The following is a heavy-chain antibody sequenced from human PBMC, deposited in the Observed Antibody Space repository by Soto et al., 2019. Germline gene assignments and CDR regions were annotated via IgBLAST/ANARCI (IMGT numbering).Heavy chain of an antibody. CDR1: VYRITSYV. CDR3: ARELKDGYDAGDAFDI. CDR2: MNPNSGNT. Sequence: VLVKLSCKSAVYRITSYVVNWLRHDTGKGLEWMGWMNPNSGNTGYAQKFQGRVTMTRNTSISTAYMELSSLRSEDTAVYYCARELKDGYDAGDAFDIWGQGTMVTVSS. J-gene: IGHJ3*02. D-gene: IGHD5-12*01. V-gene: IGHV1-8*01.